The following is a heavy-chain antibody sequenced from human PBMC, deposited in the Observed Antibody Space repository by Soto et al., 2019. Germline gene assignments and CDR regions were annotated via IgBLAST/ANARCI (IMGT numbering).Heavy chain of an antibody. CDR1: GFSLSTSSVG. Sequence: QITVKESGPTLVKPTETLTLTCSFSGFSLSTSSVGVGWVRQPPGKALEWLALVYWDDDKRYNPSLRSRLTIAKDISKNQVVLTMTDLAPVDTGTYYCAKLRDSWGQGTLFTVSS. V-gene: IGHV2-5*02. J-gene: IGHJ4*02. D-gene: IGHD6-6*01. CDR2: VYWDDDK. CDR3: AKLRDS.